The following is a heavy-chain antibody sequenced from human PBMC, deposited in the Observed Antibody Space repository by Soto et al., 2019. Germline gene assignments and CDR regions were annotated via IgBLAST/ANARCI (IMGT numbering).Heavy chain of an antibody. V-gene: IGHV4-39*01. CDR1: GGSISSSSYY. J-gene: IGHJ6*02. D-gene: IGHD2-2*02. CDR3: ATQEPADIHYYYYGMDV. CDR2: IYYSGST. Sequence: SETLSLTCTVSGGSISSSSYYWGWIRQPPGKGLEWIGSIYYSGSTYYNPSLKSRVTISVDTSKNQFSLKLSSVTAADTAVYYCATQEPADIHYYYYGMDVWGQGTTVTVSS.